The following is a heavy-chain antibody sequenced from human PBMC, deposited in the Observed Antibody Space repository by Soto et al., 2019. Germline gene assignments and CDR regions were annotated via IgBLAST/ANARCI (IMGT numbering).Heavy chain of an antibody. CDR2: IQQDGSEK. J-gene: IGHJ4*02. V-gene: IGHV3-7*03. D-gene: IGHD4-17*01. CDR3: ARVRYGGYSYYFDY. CDR1: GFTFSRFW. Sequence: VGSLRLSCAVSGFTFSRFWMGWVRQAPGRGLEWVANIQQDGSEKYYVDSVKGRFTMSKDNVKNSLYLQMNSLGAEDTAVYYCARVRYGGYSYYFDYWGQGALVTVSS.